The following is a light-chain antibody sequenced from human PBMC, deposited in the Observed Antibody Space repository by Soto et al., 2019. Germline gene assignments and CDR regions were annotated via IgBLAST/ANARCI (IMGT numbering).Light chain of an antibody. J-gene: IGLJ2*01. CDR3: SSYTSSSTLV. Sequence: QSALTQPASVSGSPGQSITISCTGSSNDVGGYNFVSWYQQHPGKAPKLMIYAVSNRPSGVSNRFSGSKSGNTASLTISGLNTEDEADYYCSSYTSSSTLVFGGGTKLTVL. CDR1: SNDVGGYNF. V-gene: IGLV2-14*01. CDR2: AVS.